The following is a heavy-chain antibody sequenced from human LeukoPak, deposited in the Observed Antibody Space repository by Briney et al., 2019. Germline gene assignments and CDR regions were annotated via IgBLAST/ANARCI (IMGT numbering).Heavy chain of an antibody. CDR3: ARDIAAAGTPYYMDV. CDR1: GFTFSSYS. D-gene: IGHD6-13*01. V-gene: IGHV3-21*01. J-gene: IGHJ6*03. CDR2: ISSSSSSYI. Sequence: GGSLRLSCAASGFTFSSYSMNWVRQAPGKGLEWVSSISSSSSSYIYYADSVKGRFTISRDNAKNSLYLQMNSLRAEDAAVYYCARDIAAAGTPYYMDVWGKGTTVTVSS.